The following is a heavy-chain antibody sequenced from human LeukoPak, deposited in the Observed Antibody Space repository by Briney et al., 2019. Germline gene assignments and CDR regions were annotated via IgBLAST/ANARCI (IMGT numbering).Heavy chain of an antibody. Sequence: GGSLRLSCAASGFTFSSYSMNWVRQAPGKGLEWVSSISSSSSYIYYADSVKGRFTISRDNAKDSLYLQMNSLRAEDTAVYYCARGGPRGLDYWGQGTLVTVSS. CDR3: ARGGPRGLDY. D-gene: IGHD3-16*01. V-gene: IGHV3-21*01. J-gene: IGHJ4*02. CDR2: ISSSSSYI. CDR1: GFTFSSYS.